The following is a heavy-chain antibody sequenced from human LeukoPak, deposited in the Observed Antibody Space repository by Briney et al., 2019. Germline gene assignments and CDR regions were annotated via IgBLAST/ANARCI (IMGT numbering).Heavy chain of an antibody. J-gene: IGHJ4*02. CDR3: ERGDFVWDY. CDR1: GFTFSSYW. V-gene: IGHV3-7*04. D-gene: IGHD2-8*01. Sequence: GGSLRLSCAASGFTFSSYWMSWVRQAPVKALEWVANIKQDGSEKYYVDSVKGRFTISRDNAKNSLYLQMNSLRAEDTAVYYCERGDFVWDYWGQGTLVTVSS. CDR2: IKQDGSEK.